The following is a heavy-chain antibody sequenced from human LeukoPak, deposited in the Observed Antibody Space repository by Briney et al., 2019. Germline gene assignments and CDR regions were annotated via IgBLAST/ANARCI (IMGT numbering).Heavy chain of an antibody. CDR3: AKDISVGSSSWFDY. J-gene: IGHJ4*02. CDR1: GFTFDDYA. D-gene: IGHD6-13*01. V-gene: IGHV3-9*03. Sequence: GRSLRLSCAASGFTFDDYAMHWVRQAPGKGLEWVSGISWNSGSIGYADSVKGRFTISRDYAKNSLYLQMNSLRAEDMALYYCAKDISVGSSSWFDYWGQGTLVTVSS. CDR2: ISWNSGSI.